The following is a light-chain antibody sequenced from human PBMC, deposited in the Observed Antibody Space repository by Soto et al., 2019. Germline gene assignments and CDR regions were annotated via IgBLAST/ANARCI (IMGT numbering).Light chain of an antibody. Sequence: QSVLTQPASVSGSPGQSITISCTGTSSDLGGYNYVSWYQQHPGKAPKLMIYEVSNRPSGVSHRFSGSKSGNTASLTISGLQAEDEADYYCSSYTSSSTRVFGGGTKLTVL. CDR2: EVS. J-gene: IGLJ3*02. CDR3: SSYTSSSTRV. CDR1: SSDLGGYNY. V-gene: IGLV2-14*01.